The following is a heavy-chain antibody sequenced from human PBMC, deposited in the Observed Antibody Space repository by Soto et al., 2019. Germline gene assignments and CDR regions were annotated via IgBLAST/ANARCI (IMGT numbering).Heavy chain of an antibody. CDR2: ISYSGST. CDR1: GGSVNTYS. CDR3: ARASYYSYMDV. V-gene: IGHV4-59*02. J-gene: IGHJ6*03. Sequence: PSDTLSLTCTVSGGSVNTYSWGWIRQPPGKELEWVGYISYSGSTNYNPSLKSRVTISRVTSKNQFSLNLVSVTAADTAVYYCARASYYSYMDVWGKGTTVTVSS.